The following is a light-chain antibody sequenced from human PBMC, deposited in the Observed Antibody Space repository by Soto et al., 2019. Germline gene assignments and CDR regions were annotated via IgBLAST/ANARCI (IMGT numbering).Light chain of an antibody. J-gene: IGKJ1*01. CDR3: QQYNNWPRT. CDR1: QSVRSN. V-gene: IGKV3-15*01. Sequence: EKVMTQSPATLSVSPGERATLSCRASQSVRSNLAWYQQNPGQPPRXLIYDASSRATGIPSRFSGSGSGTEFTLTISSLKSEDFEVYYCQQYNNWPRTFGQGTKVDIK. CDR2: DAS.